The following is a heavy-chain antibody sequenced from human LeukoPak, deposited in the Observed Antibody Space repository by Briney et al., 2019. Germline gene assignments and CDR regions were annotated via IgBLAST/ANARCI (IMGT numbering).Heavy chain of an antibody. CDR3: ARYSSGYLDAFDI. J-gene: IGHJ3*02. V-gene: IGHV3-74*01. CDR1: GFTFSSYW. D-gene: IGHD3-22*01. CDR2: INSDGSST. Sequence: PGGSLRLSFSASGFTFSSYWMHWVRQAPGKGLVWVSRINSDGSSTSYADSVKGRFTISRDNAKNTLYLQMNSLRAEDTAVYYCARYSSGYLDAFDIWGQGTMVTVSS.